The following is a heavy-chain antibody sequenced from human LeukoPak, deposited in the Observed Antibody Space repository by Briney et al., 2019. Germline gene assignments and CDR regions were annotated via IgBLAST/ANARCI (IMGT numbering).Heavy chain of an antibody. J-gene: IGHJ4*02. Sequence: AASVKVSCKASGGTSSSYAISWVRQAPGQGLEWMGRIIPILGIANYAQKFQGRVTITADKSTSTAYMELSSLRSEDTAVYYCARQGYDILTGYYDWGQGTLVTVSS. V-gene: IGHV1-69*04. CDR3: ARQGYDILTGYYD. D-gene: IGHD3-9*01. CDR2: IIPILGIA. CDR1: GGTSSSYA.